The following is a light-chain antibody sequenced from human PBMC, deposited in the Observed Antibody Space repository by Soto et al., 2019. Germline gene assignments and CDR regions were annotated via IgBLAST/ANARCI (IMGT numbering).Light chain of an antibody. CDR2: KAS. J-gene: IGKJ1*01. CDR3: QQYNDYSRT. Sequence: DIQMTQSPATLSGSLGDRVTITCGASQSISTCFAWYQQKPGKAPKLLIYKASNLESGVPSRFRGSGSGTEVTLPISSLQPDDGATYFCQQYNDYSRTFGQGTKVDIK. CDR1: QSISTC. V-gene: IGKV1-5*03.